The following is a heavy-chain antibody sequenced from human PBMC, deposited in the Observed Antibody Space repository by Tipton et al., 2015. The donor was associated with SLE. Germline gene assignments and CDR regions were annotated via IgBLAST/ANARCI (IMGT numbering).Heavy chain of an antibody. J-gene: IGHJ4*02. Sequence: TLSLTCAVSGGSFSGYHWTWIRQPPGQGLEWIGEIADTGSPNYNPSLKSRVTISLDTSKSQFSLLRNALTAADTAVYYCARGPFQRWPPGACWGQGTLVTVSS. V-gene: IGHV4-34*01. D-gene: IGHD6-19*01. CDR2: IADTGSP. CDR3: ARGPFQRWPPGAC. CDR1: GGSFSGYH.